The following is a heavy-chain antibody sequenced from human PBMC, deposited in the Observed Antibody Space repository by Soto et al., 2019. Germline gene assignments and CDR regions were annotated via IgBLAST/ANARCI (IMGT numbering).Heavy chain of an antibody. J-gene: IGHJ6*02. CDR2: ISGKNGNT. CDR1: GYAFISHG. CDR3: ARVSSSIVVVPDYGMDV. V-gene: IGHV1-18*04. Sequence: ASVKVSCKASGYAFISHGISWVRQAPGQGLEWMGWISGKNGNTNYAQKLQGRVTLTTDTSTSTAYMELRSLKSDDTAVYYCARVSSSIVVVPDYGMDVWGQGTTVTVSS. D-gene: IGHD2-15*01.